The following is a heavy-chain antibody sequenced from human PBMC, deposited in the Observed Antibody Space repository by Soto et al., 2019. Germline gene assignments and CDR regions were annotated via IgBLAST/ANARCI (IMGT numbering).Heavy chain of an antibody. V-gene: IGHV4-59*01. CDR1: GGSISSYY. CDR3: ARDTGYYDFWSGYNGLTNYYYYMDV. D-gene: IGHD3-3*01. Sequence: SETLSLTCTVSGGSISSYYWSWIRQPPGKGLEWIGYIYYSGSTNYNPSLKSRVTISVDTSKNQFSLKLSSVTAADTAVYYCARDTGYYDFWSGYNGLTNYYYYMDVWGKGTTVTVSS. CDR2: IYYSGST. J-gene: IGHJ6*03.